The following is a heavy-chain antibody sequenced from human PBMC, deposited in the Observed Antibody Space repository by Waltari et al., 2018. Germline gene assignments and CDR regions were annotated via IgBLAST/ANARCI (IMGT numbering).Heavy chain of an antibody. Sequence: QVQLQQWGAGLLKPSETLSLTCAVYGGSFSGYYWSWLRQPPGKGLEWIGEINHSGSTNYNPSLKSRVTISVDTSKNQFSLKLSSVTAADTAVYYCARPLRYSSGWYFGYWGQGTLVTVSS. CDR3: ARPLRYSSGWYFGY. CDR2: INHSGST. CDR1: GGSFSGYY. V-gene: IGHV4-34*01. D-gene: IGHD6-19*01. J-gene: IGHJ4*02.